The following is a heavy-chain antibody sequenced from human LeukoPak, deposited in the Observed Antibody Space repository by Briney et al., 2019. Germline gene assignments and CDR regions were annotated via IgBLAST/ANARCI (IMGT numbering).Heavy chain of an antibody. D-gene: IGHD4-17*01. CDR1: GYSFTSYW. Sequence: GESLKISCKGSGYSFTSYWISWVRQMPGKGLEWMGRIDPSDSYTNYSPSFQGHVTISADKSISTAYLQWSSLKASDTAMYYCARGRGVYDYGDYIEAFDIWGQGTMVTVSS. CDR2: IDPSDSYT. V-gene: IGHV5-10-1*01. J-gene: IGHJ3*02. CDR3: ARGRGVYDYGDYIEAFDI.